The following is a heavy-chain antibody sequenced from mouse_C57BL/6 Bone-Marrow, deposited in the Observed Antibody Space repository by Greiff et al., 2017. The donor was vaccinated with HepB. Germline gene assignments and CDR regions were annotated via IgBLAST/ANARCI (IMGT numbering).Heavy chain of an antibody. D-gene: IGHD4-1*01. CDR3: ARWDSMDY. CDR1: GFNIKNTY. V-gene: IGHV14-3*01. CDR2: IDPANGNT. Sequence: EVQLQQSVAGLVRPGASVKFSCTASGFNIKNTYMPWVKQRPEQGLEWIGRIDPANGNTNYAPKFQGKSTITADTSSNTAYLQLSRLTSEDTAIYYCARWDSMDYWGQGTSVTVSS. J-gene: IGHJ4*01.